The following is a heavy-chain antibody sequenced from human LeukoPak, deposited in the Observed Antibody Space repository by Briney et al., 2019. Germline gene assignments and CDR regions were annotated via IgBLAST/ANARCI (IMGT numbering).Heavy chain of an antibody. V-gene: IGHV3-48*03. J-gene: IGHJ4*02. CDR1: GFTFSNHE. D-gene: IGHD1-26*01. CDR3: ARIGTHVGQTDY. CDR2: ISSSGHMI. Sequence: PGGSLRLSCAASGFTFSNHEMYWVRQAPGKGLEWLSYISSSGHMIYYADSVKGRFTVSRDNAKNSLYLQMNPLRDEDTAVYYCARIGTHVGQTDYWGQGTLVIVSS.